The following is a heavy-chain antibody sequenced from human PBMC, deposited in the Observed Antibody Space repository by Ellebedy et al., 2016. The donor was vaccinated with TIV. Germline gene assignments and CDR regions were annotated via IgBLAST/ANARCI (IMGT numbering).Heavy chain of an antibody. CDR2: INQDGSEQ. Sequence: GESLKISCAASGFGFSTCWMSWVRQAPGKGLEWVANINQDGSEQYYVDSVKGRFTISRDNAKNSLYLQINSLRIEDTAFYYCAKDGGLWGNDEIDNWGQGTLVTVSS. CDR3: AKDGGLWGNDEIDN. CDR1: GFGFSTCW. V-gene: IGHV3-7*03. D-gene: IGHD1-1*01. J-gene: IGHJ4*02.